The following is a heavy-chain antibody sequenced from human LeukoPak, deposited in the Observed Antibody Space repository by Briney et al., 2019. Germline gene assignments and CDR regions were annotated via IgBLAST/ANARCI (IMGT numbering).Heavy chain of an antibody. CDR1: GVSISSSNSY. J-gene: IGHJ3*02. D-gene: IGHD3-9*01. CDR2: IYYSGNT. Sequence: SETLSLTCAVSGVSISSSNSYWGWIRQPPGKGLEWIGSIYYSGNTYYNASFKSRVTISVDTSKNQFSLKVTSVTAADTAVYYCARAVLTGYYTANAFDIWGQGTMVTVSS. CDR3: ARAVLTGYYTANAFDI. V-gene: IGHV4-39*01.